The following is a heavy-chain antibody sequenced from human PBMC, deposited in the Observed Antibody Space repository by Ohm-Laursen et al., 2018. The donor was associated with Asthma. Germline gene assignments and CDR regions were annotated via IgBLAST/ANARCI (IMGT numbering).Heavy chain of an antibody. Sequence: GSLRLSCAASGFAFSDYYMDWVRQAPGKGLEWVANIKQDGSEKYYVDSVKGRFTISRDNAKNSLYLQMNSLRAEDTAVYYCARDLLGGMDVWGQGTTVTVSS. CDR2: IKQDGSEK. V-gene: IGHV3-7*01. D-gene: IGHD2-8*02. J-gene: IGHJ6*02. CDR3: ARDLLGGMDV. CDR1: GFAFSDYY.